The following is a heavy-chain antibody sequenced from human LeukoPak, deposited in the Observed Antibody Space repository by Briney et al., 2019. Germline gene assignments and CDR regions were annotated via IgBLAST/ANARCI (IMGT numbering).Heavy chain of an antibody. CDR1: GFPFRKHA. J-gene: IGHJ3*02. Sequence: GSLGLSCTAPGFPFRKHAMHLVRQAPGKGLGVEALISYDGSNKYYADSVKGRFTVSRDNSKSTLYLQMNSLRAEDTAVYYCARARYCSSTRCRDAFDIWGQGTMVTVSS. D-gene: IGHD2-2*01. V-gene: IGHV3-30-3*01. CDR3: ARARYCSSTRCRDAFDI. CDR2: ISYDGSNK.